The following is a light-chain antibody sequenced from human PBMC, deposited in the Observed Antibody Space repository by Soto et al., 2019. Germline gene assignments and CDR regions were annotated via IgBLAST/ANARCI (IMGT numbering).Light chain of an antibody. CDR2: GAS. CDR1: QRGSSSY. CDR3: QQDGSATWT. Sequence: EIVLTQSPGTLSLSPGESATLSCRASQRGSSSYLAWYQQKPGQAPRLLIYGASSRATGIPDRFSGSGSGTDFTLTISRLEPEDFAVYSCQQDGSATWTFGQGTKVDIK. J-gene: IGKJ1*01. V-gene: IGKV3-20*01.